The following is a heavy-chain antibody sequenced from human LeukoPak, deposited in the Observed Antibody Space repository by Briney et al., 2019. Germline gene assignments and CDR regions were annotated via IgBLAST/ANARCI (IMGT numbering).Heavy chain of an antibody. CDR1: GGSISSGSYY. Sequence: SETLSLTCTVPGGSISSGSYYWSWIRQPAGKGLEWIGRIYTSGSTNYNPSLKSRVTISVDTSKNQFSLKLSSVTAADTAVYYCARVSRGGSFEYYFDYWGQGTLVTVSS. J-gene: IGHJ4*02. V-gene: IGHV4-61*02. CDR2: IYTSGST. D-gene: IGHD1-26*01. CDR3: ARVSRGGSFEYYFDY.